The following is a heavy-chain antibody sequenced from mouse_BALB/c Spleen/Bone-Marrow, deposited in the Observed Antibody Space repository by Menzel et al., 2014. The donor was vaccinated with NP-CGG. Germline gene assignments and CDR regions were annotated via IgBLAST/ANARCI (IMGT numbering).Heavy chain of an antibody. D-gene: IGHD1-1*01. Sequence: QVQLKDSGAELAKPGASVKMSCKASGYTFSSYWMHWVKQRPGQGLEWIGYISPTTGYTEYSQKFKDKATLTADKSSSTAYMKLSSLTSEDSAVYDCARYGNFLAMDYWGQGTSVTVSS. V-gene: IGHV1-7*01. CDR1: GYTFSSYW. CDR3: ARYGNFLAMDY. J-gene: IGHJ4*01. CDR2: ISPTTGYT.